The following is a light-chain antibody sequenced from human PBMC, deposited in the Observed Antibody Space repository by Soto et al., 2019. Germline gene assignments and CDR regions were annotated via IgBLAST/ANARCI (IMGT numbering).Light chain of an antibody. Sequence: ALTQPASVSGSPGQSVTISCTGTSSDVGNYNLVSWYQQHPGKAPKFLIFDVSKRPSGASDRFTGSKSGNTASLTISWLQAEDEAGYYCCSYAGNSAYVFGSGTKLTVL. J-gene: IGLJ1*01. CDR2: DVS. CDR1: SSDVGNYNL. V-gene: IGLV2-23*02. CDR3: CSYAGNSAYV.